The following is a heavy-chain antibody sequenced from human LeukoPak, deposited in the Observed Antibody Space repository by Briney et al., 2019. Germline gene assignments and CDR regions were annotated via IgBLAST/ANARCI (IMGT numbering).Heavy chain of an antibody. CDR1: GGSFSGYY. CDR3: ARGALTYYYDSSGYRAPFDY. Sequence: SETLSLTCAVYGGSFSGYYWSWTRQPPGKGLEWIGEINHSGSTNYNPSLKSRVTISVDTSKNQFSLKLSSVTAADTAVYYCARGALTYYYDSSGYRAPFDYWGQGTLVTVSS. CDR2: INHSGST. J-gene: IGHJ4*02. V-gene: IGHV4-34*01. D-gene: IGHD3-22*01.